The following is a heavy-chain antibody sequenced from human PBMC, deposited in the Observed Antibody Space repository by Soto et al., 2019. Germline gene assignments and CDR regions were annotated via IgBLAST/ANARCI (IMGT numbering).Heavy chain of an antibody. V-gene: IGHV1-46*01. CDR3: ARDLGGIAVAGTLAFDI. CDR2: INPSGGST. CDR1: GYTFTSYY. D-gene: IGHD6-19*01. Sequence: ASVKVSCKASGYTFTSYYMHWVRQAPGQGLEWMGIINPSGGSTSYAQKFQGRVTMTRDTSTSTVYMELSSLRSEDTAVYYCARDLGGIAVAGTLAFDIWGQGTMVTGSS. J-gene: IGHJ3*02.